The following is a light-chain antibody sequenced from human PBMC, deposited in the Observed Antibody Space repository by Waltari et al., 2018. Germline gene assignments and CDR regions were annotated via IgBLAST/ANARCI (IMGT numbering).Light chain of an antibody. CDR1: QSVLYSSNNKNY. CDR3: QQYYNTPWT. V-gene: IGKV4-1*01. CDR2: WAS. J-gene: IGKJ1*01. Sequence: DIVMNQSPDSLAVSLGERANINCQSSQSVLYSSNNKNYLAWYHQKPGQPPSLLIYWASTRESGVPDRFSGSGSGTDFTLTISSLQAEDVAVYYCQQYYNTPWTFGQGTKVEIK.